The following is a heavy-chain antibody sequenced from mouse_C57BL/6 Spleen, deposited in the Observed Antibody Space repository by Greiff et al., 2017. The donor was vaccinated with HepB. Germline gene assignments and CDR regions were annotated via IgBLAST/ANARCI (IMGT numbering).Heavy chain of an antibody. J-gene: IGHJ3*01. CDR2: IHPNSGST. Sequence: QVQLQQPGAELVKPGASVKLSCKASGYTFTSYWMHWVKQRPGQGLEWIGMIHPNSGSTNYNEKFKSKATLTVDKSSSTAYMQLSSLTSEDSAVYYCANLNWDVAWFAYWGQGTLVTVSA. V-gene: IGHV1-64*01. D-gene: IGHD4-1*01. CDR3: ANLNWDVAWFAY. CDR1: GYTFTSYW.